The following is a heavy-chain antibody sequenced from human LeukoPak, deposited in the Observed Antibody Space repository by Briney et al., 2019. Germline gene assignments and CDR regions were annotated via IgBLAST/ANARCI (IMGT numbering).Heavy chain of an antibody. D-gene: IGHD1-14*01. CDR2: MNPNSGNT. V-gene: IGHV1-8*01. Sequence: GASVKVSCKASGYIFTSYDINRVRQATGQGLEWMGWMNPNSGNTGYAQKFQGRVTMTRNTSISTAYMELSSLRSEDTAVYYCARGNRPRGLGYYYGMDVWGQGTTVTVSS. CDR3: ARGNRPRGLGYYYGMDV. CDR1: GYIFTSYD. J-gene: IGHJ6*02.